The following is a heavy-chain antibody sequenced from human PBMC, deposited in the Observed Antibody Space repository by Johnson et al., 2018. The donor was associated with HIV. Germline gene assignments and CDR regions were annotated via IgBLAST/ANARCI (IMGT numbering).Heavy chain of an antibody. CDR1: GFTVSSNY. V-gene: IGHV3-15*01. CDR3: TTGPSRNDAFQF. Sequence: VQLVESGGGVVQPGRSLRLSCAASGFTVSSNYMSWVRQAPGKGLAWVGRIKSKTDGGTTDYAATVKGRFTISRDTSENTLYLQMNSLKTQDTALYYCTTGPSRNDAFQFLGQGKNVTVSS. D-gene: IGHD1-14*01. CDR2: IKSKTDGGTT. J-gene: IGHJ3*01.